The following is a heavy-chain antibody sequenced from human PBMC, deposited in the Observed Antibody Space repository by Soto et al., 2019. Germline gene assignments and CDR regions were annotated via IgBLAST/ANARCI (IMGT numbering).Heavy chain of an antibody. V-gene: IGHV3-11*01. J-gene: IGHJ3*02. D-gene: IGHD3-22*01. CDR3: ARDQYYYDSSGYYPPDDAFDI. CDR2: ISSSGSTI. CDR1: GFTFSDYY. Sequence: QVQLVESGGGVVQPGRSLRLSCAASGFTFSDYYMSWIRQAPGKGLEWVSYISSSGSTIYYADSVKGRFTISRDNAKNSLYLQMNSLRAEDTAVYYCARDQYYYDSSGYYPPDDAFDIWGQGTMVTVSS.